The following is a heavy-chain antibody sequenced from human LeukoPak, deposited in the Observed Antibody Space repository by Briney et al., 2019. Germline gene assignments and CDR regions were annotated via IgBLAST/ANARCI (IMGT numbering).Heavy chain of an antibody. CDR1: GFTFSGSA. V-gene: IGHV3-15*01. CDR3: TASLQY. J-gene: IGHJ1*01. Sequence: GGSLRLSCAASGFTFSGSAIHWVRQAPGKGLEWVGRIKSKTDGGITDYAAPVKGRFTISRDDSKNTLFLQMNSLKIEDTGVYYCTASLQYWGQGTLVTVAS. CDR2: IKSKTDGGIT.